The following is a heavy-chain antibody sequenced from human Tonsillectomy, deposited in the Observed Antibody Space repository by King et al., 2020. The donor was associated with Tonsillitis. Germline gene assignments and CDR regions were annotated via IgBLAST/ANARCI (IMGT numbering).Heavy chain of an antibody. D-gene: IGHD1-26*01. V-gene: IGHV1-46*01. CDR2: INPSGGST. CDR1: GYTFTSYY. Sequence: QLVQSGAEVKKPGASVKVSCKESGYTFTSYYIHWVRQAPGQGLEWMGIINPSGGSTNYAQKFQGRVTMTRDTSTSTVYMELSSLRSEDTTVYYCARGGVGTTLYYFDYGGQGTLVTVSS. J-gene: IGHJ4*02. CDR3: ARGGVGTTLYYFDY.